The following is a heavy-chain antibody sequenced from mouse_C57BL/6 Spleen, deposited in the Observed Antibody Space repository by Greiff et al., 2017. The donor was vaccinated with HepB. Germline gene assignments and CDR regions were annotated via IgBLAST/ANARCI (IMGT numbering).Heavy chain of an antibody. CDR3: TRVSYYSNYVGFAY. CDR2: ISSGGDYI. Sequence: DVMLVESGEGLVKPGGSLKLSCAASGFTFSSYAMSWVRQTPEKRLEWVAYISSGGDYIYYADTVKGRFTISRDNARNTLYLQMSSLKSEDTAMYYCTRVSYYSNYVGFAYWGQGTLVTVSA. CDR1: GFTFSSYA. J-gene: IGHJ3*01. V-gene: IGHV5-9-1*02. D-gene: IGHD2-5*01.